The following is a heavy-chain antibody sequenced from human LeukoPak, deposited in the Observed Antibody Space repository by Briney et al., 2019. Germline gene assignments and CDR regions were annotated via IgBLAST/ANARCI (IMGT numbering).Heavy chain of an antibody. J-gene: IGHJ3*02. V-gene: IGHV4-4*07. CDR2: IYTSGST. CDR3: ARDRDSSGYYDAFDM. D-gene: IGHD6-19*01. Sequence: PSETLSLTCTVSGGSISSYYWTWIRQPAGKGLEWIGRIYTSGSTNYNPSLKSRVTTSVDTSKNQFSLKLSSVTAADTAVYYCARDRDSSGYYDAFDMWGQRTMVTVSS. CDR1: GGSISSYY.